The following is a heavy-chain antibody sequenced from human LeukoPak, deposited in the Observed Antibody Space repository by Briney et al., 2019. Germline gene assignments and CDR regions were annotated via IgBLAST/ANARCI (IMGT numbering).Heavy chain of an antibody. CDR1: GGSISSSN. D-gene: IGHD6-19*01. CDR3: ASTNYPIAVAGPSFDY. Sequence: LSLTCAVSGGSISSSNWWSWVRQPPGKGLEWVAVISYDGSNKYYADSVKGRFTISRDNSKNTLYLQMNSLRAEDTAVYYCASTNYPIAVAGPSFDYWGQGTLVTVSS. CDR2: ISYDGSNK. J-gene: IGHJ4*02. V-gene: IGHV3-30-3*01.